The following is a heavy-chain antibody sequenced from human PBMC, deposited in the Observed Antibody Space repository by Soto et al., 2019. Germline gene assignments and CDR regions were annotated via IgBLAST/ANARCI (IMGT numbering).Heavy chain of an antibody. CDR3: ATTILGVYWFDP. CDR2: INPSGGST. V-gene: IGHV1-46*01. J-gene: IGHJ5*02. CDR1: GYTFTSYY. Sequence: GASVKVSCKASGYTFTSYYMHWVRQAPGQGLEWMGIINPSGGSTSYAQKFQGRVTMTRDTSTSTVYMELSSLRSEDTAVYYCATTILGVYWFDPWGQGTLVTVSS. D-gene: IGHD3-3*01.